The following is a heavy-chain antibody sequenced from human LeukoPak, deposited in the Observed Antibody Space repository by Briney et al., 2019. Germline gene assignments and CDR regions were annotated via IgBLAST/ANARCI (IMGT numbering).Heavy chain of an antibody. CDR1: GASINTYY. V-gene: IGHV4-4*07. J-gene: IGHJ4*02. CDR2: IYTSSGST. Sequence: PSETLSLTCTVSGASINTYYWSWIRQPAGKGLEWLGRIYTSSGSTNYSPSLKSRVTISLDRSKNQFSLKLSSVTAADTAVYYCARALLWFDRSSDYWGQGTLVTVSS. D-gene: IGHD3-10*01. CDR3: ARALLWFDRSSDY.